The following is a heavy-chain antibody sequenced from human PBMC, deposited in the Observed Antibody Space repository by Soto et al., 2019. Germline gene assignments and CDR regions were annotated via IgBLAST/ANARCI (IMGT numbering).Heavy chain of an antibody. CDR3: ARVASRVVTAIPGWFDP. Sequence: SETLSLTCTVSGGSISSGGYYWSWIRQHPGKGLEWIGYIYYSGSTYYNPSLKSRVTISVDTSKNQFSLKLSSVTAADTAVYYCARVASRVVTAIPGWFDPWGQGTLVTVSS. J-gene: IGHJ5*02. V-gene: IGHV4-31*03. D-gene: IGHD2-21*02. CDR1: GGSISSGGYY. CDR2: IYYSGST.